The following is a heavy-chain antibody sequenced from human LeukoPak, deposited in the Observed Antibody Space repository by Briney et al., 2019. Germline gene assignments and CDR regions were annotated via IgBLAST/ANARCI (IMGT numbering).Heavy chain of an antibody. CDR2: IYHSGST. Sequence: PSETLSLTCTVSGYSISSGYYWGWIRPPPGKGLEWIGSIYHSGSTYYNPSLKSRVTISVDTSKNQFSLKLSSVTAADTAVYYCARGSSSWYNWFDPWGQGTLVTVSS. D-gene: IGHD6-13*01. CDR1: GYSISSGYY. J-gene: IGHJ5*02. CDR3: ARGSSSWYNWFDP. V-gene: IGHV4-38-2*02.